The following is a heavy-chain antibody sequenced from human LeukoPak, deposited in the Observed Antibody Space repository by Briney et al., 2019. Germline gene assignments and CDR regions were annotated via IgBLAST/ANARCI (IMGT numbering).Heavy chain of an antibody. CDR3: ARGLGSVPYYGMDV. CDR1: GFTFSSYW. D-gene: IGHD6-19*01. Sequence: GGSLRLSCAASGFTFSSYWMSWVRQAPGKGLEWVANIKQDGSEKYYVDSVKGRFTISRDNAKNSLYLQMNSLRAEDTAVYYCARGLGSVPYYGMDVWGQGTTVTVSS. CDR2: IKQDGSEK. V-gene: IGHV3-7*01. J-gene: IGHJ6*02.